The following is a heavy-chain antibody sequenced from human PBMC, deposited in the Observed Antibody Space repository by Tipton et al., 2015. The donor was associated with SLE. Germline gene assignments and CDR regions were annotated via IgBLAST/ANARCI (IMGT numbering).Heavy chain of an antibody. CDR2: SKDKGYAYTT. Sequence: SLRLSCAASGFTFSDHFMDWVRQAPGKGLEWVGRSKDKGYAYTTQYAVSAQGRFTISRDESKNSLYLQMNSLETEDTAVYYCASQYYDILTGYPYYFDYWGQGTLVTVSS. CDR3: ASQYYDILTGYPYYFDY. CDR1: GFTFSDHF. V-gene: IGHV3-72*01. D-gene: IGHD3-9*01. J-gene: IGHJ4*02.